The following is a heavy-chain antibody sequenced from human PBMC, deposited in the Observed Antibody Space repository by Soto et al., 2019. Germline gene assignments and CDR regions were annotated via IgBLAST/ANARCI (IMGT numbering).Heavy chain of an antibody. CDR1: GITFSNAW. Sequence: EVQLVESGGGLVEPGGSLRLSCAGSGITFSNAWMNWVRKAPGKGLEYIGRIRSKTDGGTTEYAAPVEGRFTVSRDDSKNTLYLQMSGLKTEDTAVYYCTTTRPGTNVFDNWGQGTLVTVSS. D-gene: IGHD6-13*01. CDR3: TTTRPGTNVFDN. CDR2: IRSKTDGGTT. V-gene: IGHV3-15*01. J-gene: IGHJ3*02.